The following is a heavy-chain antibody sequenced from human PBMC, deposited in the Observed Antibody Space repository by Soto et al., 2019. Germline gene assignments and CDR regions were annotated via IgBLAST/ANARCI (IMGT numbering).Heavy chain of an antibody. CDR1: GFTFSSYA. Sequence: EVQLLESGGGLVQPGGSLRLSCAASGFTFSSYAMSWVRQAPGKGLEWVSAISGSGGSTYYADPVKGRFTISRDNSKNTLYLQMNSLRAEDTAVYYCAKDYTIFGVVIHYFDYWGQGTLVTVSS. V-gene: IGHV3-23*01. J-gene: IGHJ4*02. CDR3: AKDYTIFGVVIHYFDY. CDR2: ISGSGGST. D-gene: IGHD3-3*01.